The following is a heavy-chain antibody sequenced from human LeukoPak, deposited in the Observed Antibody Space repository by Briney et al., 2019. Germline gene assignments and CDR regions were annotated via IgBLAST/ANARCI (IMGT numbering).Heavy chain of an antibody. J-gene: IGHJ3*02. Sequence: PSQTLSLTCTVSGGPISCGSYYRGWIRQPAGKGLEWIGRIYTSGCTNYNASLNSRVTILVDPSMNQSSLQLSSVTAPDTAGYYCAREIRYCSGSSCHDAFDIWGQGTMVTVSS. CDR2: IYTSGCT. D-gene: IGHD2-15*01. CDR3: AREIRYCSGSSCHDAFDI. CDR1: GGPISCGSYY. V-gene: IGHV4-61*02.